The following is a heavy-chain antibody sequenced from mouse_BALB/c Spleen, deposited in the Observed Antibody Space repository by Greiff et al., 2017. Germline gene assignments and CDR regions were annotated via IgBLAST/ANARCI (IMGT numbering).Heavy chain of an antibody. J-gene: IGHJ2*01. V-gene: IGHV5-17*02. Sequence: EVQLVESEGGLVQPGGSRKLSCAASGFTFSSFGMHWVRQAPEKGLEWVAYISSGSSTIYYADTVKGRFTISRDNPKNTLFLQMTSLRSEDTAMYYCATDYGDYWGQGTTLTVSS. D-gene: IGHD2-4*01. CDR3: ATDYGDY. CDR1: GFTFSSFG. CDR2: ISSGSSTI.